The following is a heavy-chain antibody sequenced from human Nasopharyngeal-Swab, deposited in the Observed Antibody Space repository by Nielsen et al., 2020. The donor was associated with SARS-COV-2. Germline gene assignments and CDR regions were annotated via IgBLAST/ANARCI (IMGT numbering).Heavy chain of an antibody. D-gene: IGHD6-19*01. CDR3: ARDGAYSSGWMDY. V-gene: IGHV3-21*01. Sequence: GESLKISCAASGFTFSSYSMNWVRQAPGKGLEWVSSISSSSSYIYYADSVKGRFTISRDNAKNSLYLQMNSLIAEDTAVYYCARDGAYSSGWMDYWGQGTLVTVSS. J-gene: IGHJ4*02. CDR2: ISSSSSYI. CDR1: GFTFSSYS.